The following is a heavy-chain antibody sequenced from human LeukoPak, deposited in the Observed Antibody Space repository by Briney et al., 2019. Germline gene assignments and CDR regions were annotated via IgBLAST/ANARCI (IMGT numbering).Heavy chain of an antibody. V-gene: IGHV3-7*01. CDR3: ARERNFYYMDV. CDR1: GFTFSSYW. Sequence: GGSLRLSSAASGFTFSSYWMSWVRQAPGKGLEWVANIKQDGSEKYYVDSVKGRFTISRDNAKNSLYLQMNSLRAEDTAVYYCARERNFYYMDVWGKGTTVTVSS. J-gene: IGHJ6*03. CDR2: IKQDGSEK.